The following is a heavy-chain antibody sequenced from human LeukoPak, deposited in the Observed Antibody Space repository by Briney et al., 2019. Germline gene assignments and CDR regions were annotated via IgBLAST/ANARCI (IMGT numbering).Heavy chain of an antibody. V-gene: IGHV1-2*02. J-gene: IGHJ5*02. Sequence: ASVKVSCKASGYTFTGYYMHRVRQAPGQGLEWMGWINPNSGGTNYAQKFQGRVTMTRDTSISTAYMELSRLRSDDTAVYYCARDLSDCSSTSCYGNWFDPWGQGTLVTVSS. CDR3: ARDLSDCSSTSCYGNWFDP. CDR1: GYTFTGYY. D-gene: IGHD2-2*01. CDR2: INPNSGGT.